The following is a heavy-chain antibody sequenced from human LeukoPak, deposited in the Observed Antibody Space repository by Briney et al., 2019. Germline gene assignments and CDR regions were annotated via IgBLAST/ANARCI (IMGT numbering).Heavy chain of an antibody. CDR2: ISTTSSTI. V-gene: IGHV3-48*04. D-gene: IGHD3-10*01. CDR1: GFTFSYYS. CDR3: ASILLLWIGDDAFDI. Sequence: GGSLRLSCAASGFTFSYYSMNWVRQAPGKGLEWVSYISTTSSTIYYADSVKGRFTISRDNAKNSLYVQMNSLRAEDTAVYYCASILLLWIGDDAFDIWGQGTMVTVSS. J-gene: IGHJ3*02.